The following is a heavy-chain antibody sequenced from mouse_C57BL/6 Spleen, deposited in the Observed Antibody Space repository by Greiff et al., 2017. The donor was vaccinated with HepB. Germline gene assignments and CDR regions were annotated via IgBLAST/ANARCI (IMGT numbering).Heavy chain of an antibody. CDR2: IYPGSGST. Sequence: QVHVKQPGAELVKPGASVKMSCKASGYTFTSYWITWVKQRPGQGLEWIGDIYPGSGSTNYNEKFKSKATLTVDTSSSTAYMQLSSLTSEDSAVYYFAGRGRGYAMDYWGQGTSVTVSS. CDR3: AGRGRGYAMDY. J-gene: IGHJ4*01. CDR1: GYTFTSYW. V-gene: IGHV1-55*01.